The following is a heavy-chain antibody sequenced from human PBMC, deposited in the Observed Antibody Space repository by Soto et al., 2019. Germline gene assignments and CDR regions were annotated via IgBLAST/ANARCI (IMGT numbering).Heavy chain of an antibody. D-gene: IGHD3-22*01. V-gene: IGHV3-33*01. CDR2: IWYDVSNK. CDR3: AREYSSGYSVYYYYGMDV. J-gene: IGHJ6*02. Sequence: PGGSLTLSCAASGFTFSSYGMHWVRQAPGKGLEWVAVIWYDVSNKYYADSVKGRFTISRDNSKNTLYLQMNSLRAEDTAVYYCAREYSSGYSVYYYYGMDVWGPVTKVTFSS. CDR1: GFTFSSYG.